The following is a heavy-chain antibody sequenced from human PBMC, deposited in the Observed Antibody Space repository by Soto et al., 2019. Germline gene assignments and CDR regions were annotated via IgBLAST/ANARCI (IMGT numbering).Heavy chain of an antibody. CDR1: GYPFASYA. CDR3: ARQGIAAAGAAFDI. Sequence: ASVKVSCKASGYPFASYAMHWVRQAPGQGLEWMGIINPSGGSTSYAQKFQGRVTMTRDTSTSTVYMELSSLRSEDTAVYYCARQGIAAAGAAFDIWGQGAMVTVSS. V-gene: IGHV1-46*01. D-gene: IGHD6-13*01. CDR2: INPSGGST. J-gene: IGHJ3*02.